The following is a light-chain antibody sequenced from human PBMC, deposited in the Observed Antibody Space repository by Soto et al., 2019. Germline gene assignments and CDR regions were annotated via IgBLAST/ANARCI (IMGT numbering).Light chain of an antibody. CDR1: SSNIGKNY. V-gene: IGLV1-47*01. J-gene: IGLJ3*02. CDR3: ATWDDSLSGRV. Sequence: QSALTQPPSASGTPGQRVTISCSGGSSNIGKNYVYWYQQIPGTAPKLLIHRNNQRPSGVPDRFSGSKSGTSASLAISGLRSEDEADFYCATWDDSLSGRVFGGGTQLTVL. CDR2: RNN.